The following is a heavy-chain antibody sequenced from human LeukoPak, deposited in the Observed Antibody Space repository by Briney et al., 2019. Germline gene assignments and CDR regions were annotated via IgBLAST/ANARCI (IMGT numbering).Heavy chain of an antibody. D-gene: IGHD5-12*01. CDR1: GGSISSYY. V-gene: IGHV4-59*01. CDR2: IYYSGST. J-gene: IGHJ6*03. CDR3: ARGVATIYYYMDV. Sequence: NPSGTLSLTCTVSGGSISSYYWSWIRQPPGKGLEWIGYIYYSGSTNYNPSLKSRVTISVDTSKNQFSLKLSSVTAADTAVYYCARGVATIYYYMDVWGKGTTVTVSS.